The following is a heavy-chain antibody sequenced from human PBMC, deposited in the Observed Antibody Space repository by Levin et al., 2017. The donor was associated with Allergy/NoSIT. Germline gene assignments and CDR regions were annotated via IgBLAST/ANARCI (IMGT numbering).Heavy chain of an antibody. CDR3: AKGDRGALWFGESPSVFD. CDR1: GFTFSYYG. J-gene: IGHJ4*02. V-gene: IGHV3-30*18. CDR2: ISSDGSGK. Sequence: QPGGSLRLSCAASGFTFSYYGMHWIRQAPGKGLEWVAIISSDGSGKYYADSVKGRFTISRDNSKNTLFLQMNSLRVEDTAVYYCAKGDRGALWFGESPSVFDGGQGTLVTVSS. D-gene: IGHD3-10*01.